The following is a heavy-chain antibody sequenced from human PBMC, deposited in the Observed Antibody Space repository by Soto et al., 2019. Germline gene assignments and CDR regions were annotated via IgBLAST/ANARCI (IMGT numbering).Heavy chain of an antibody. V-gene: IGHV1-18*01. CDR1: GYTFTSYG. D-gene: IGHD6-19*01. CDR3: ARDSASPERLVLVDY. CDR2: ISAYNGNT. Sequence: QVQLVQSGAVVKKPGVSVKVSCKASGYTFTSYGISWVRQAPGQGLEWMGWISAYNGNTNYAQKLQGRVTMTTDTFTSTAYMELRSLRSDDTAVYYCARDSASPERLVLVDYWGQGTLVTVSS. J-gene: IGHJ4*02.